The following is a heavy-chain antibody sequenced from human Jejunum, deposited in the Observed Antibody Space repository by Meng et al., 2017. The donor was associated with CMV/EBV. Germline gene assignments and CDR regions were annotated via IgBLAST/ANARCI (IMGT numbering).Heavy chain of an antibody. D-gene: IGHD3-22*01. CDR2: TSYNGSDE. Sequence: FTFSLDGMHWVRRTPDRGLEWVASTSYNGSDENYADSAKGRFTISRDSSKSTLYLQMNSLRAEDTAVYFCGKSRHNIGYLQYCLDYWGQGTLVTVSS. V-gene: IGHV3-30*02. J-gene: IGHJ4*02. CDR1: FTFSLDG. CDR3: GKSRHNIGYLQYCLDY.